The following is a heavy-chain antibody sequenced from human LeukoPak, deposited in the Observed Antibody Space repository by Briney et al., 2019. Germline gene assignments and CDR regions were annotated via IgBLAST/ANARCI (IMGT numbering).Heavy chain of an antibody. CDR3: AKQLYSSGWYDFDY. J-gene: IGHJ4*02. CDR2: IIPIFGTA. D-gene: IGHD6-19*01. CDR1: GGTFSSYA. Sequence: ASVKVSCKASGGTFSSYAISWVRQAPGQGLEWMGGIIPIFGTANYAQKFQGRVTITADKSTSTAYMELSSLRSEDTAVYYCAKQLYSSGWYDFDYWGQGTLVTVSS. V-gene: IGHV1-69*06.